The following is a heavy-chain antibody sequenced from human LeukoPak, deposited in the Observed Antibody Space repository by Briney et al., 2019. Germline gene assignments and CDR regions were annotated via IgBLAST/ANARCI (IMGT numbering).Heavy chain of an antibody. CDR1: GFTFSSYE. D-gene: IGHD3-22*01. J-gene: IGHJ4*02. Sequence: GGSLRLSCAASGFTFSSYEMNWVRQAPGKGLEWVSYISSSGSTIYYADSVKGRFTISRDNAKNSLYMQMNSLRAEDTAVYYCAGGHSSGYYPIDYWGQGTLVTVSS. CDR3: AGGHSSGYYPIDY. CDR2: ISSSGSTI. V-gene: IGHV3-48*03.